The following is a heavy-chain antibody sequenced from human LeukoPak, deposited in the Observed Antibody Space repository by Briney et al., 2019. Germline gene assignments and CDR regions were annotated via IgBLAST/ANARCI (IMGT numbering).Heavy chain of an antibody. D-gene: IGHD6-13*01. CDR3: AKDSLSIAAAGDFDY. J-gene: IGHJ4*02. CDR1: GFTFSSYS. Sequence: PGGSLRLSCAASGFTFSSYSMNWVRQAPGKGLEWVSSISSSSSYIYYADSVKGRFTISRDNAKNSLYLQMNSLRAEDTALYYCAKDSLSIAAAGDFDYWGQGTLVTVSS. CDR2: ISSSSSYI. V-gene: IGHV3-21*04.